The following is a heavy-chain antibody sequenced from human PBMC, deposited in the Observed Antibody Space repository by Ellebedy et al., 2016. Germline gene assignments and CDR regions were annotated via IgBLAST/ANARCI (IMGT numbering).Heavy chain of an antibody. CDR2: TSYDGTSK. V-gene: IGHV3-30-3*01. D-gene: IGHD2-21*02. J-gene: IGHJ3*01. CDR1: GFTFHNYA. Sequence: GGSLRLXCVGSGFTFHNYALHWVRQAPGKGLEWVAFTSYDGTSKFYADSVKGRFSISRDNSKNTLYLQMNSLRDEDTALYYCARDAGYCGDDCYPRGDAFDLWGQGTMVTVSS. CDR3: ARDAGYCGDDCYPRGDAFDL.